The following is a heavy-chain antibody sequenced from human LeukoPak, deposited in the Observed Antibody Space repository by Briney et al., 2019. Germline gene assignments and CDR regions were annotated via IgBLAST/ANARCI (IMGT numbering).Heavy chain of an antibody. CDR3: ARVEIAAALDFDY. D-gene: IGHD6-13*01. CDR1: GFTFSSYW. J-gene: IGHJ4*02. Sequence: GGSLRLSCAASGFTFSSYWMHWVRQAPGKGLVWVSHINSDGSSTSYADSVKGRFTISRDNAKNTLYLQMNSLRAEDTAVYYCARVEIAAALDFDYWGQGTLVTVSS. V-gene: IGHV3-74*01. CDR2: INSDGSST.